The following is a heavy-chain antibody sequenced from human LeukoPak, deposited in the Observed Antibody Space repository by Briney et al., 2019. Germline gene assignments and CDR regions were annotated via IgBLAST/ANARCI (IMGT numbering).Heavy chain of an antibody. CDR1: GFTLSSSE. CDR2: ISRSGSTI. CDR3: AKDPILSGYDF. Sequence: PGGSLRLSCAASGFTLSSSEMNWVRQAPGKGLEWVSYISRSGSTIFYADSVKGRFTISRDNAKNSVSLQMNSLRAEDTAVYYCAKDPILSGYDFWGQGTLVTVSS. V-gene: IGHV3-48*03. D-gene: IGHD5-12*01. J-gene: IGHJ4*02.